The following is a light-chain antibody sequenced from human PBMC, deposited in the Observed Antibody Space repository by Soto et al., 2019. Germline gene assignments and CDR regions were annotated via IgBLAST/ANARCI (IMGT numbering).Light chain of an antibody. CDR1: QGISNW. V-gene: IGKV1-5*01. Sequence: DIQMTQSPSTLSASIGDTVTVACRASQGISNWLAWYQQKPGKAPKLLIFHASSLESGVPSRFSGSGSGTDFTLTISSLQPADFATYYCQQTNITPLTFGGGTKVDIK. CDR2: HAS. J-gene: IGKJ4*01. CDR3: QQTNITPLT.